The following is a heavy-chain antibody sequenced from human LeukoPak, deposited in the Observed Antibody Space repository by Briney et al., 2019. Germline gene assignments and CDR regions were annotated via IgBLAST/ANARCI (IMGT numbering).Heavy chain of an antibody. V-gene: IGHV4-30-2*01. J-gene: IGHJ5*02. CDR1: GGSISGSGYY. D-gene: IGHD1-26*01. CDR3: ARGGVGATTNWFDP. Sequence: SETLSLTCTVTGGSISGSGYYWSWIRQPPGKGLEWIGYIYHSGNTYYNPSLRSRVTISVDRSKNQFSLNLTSMTAADTAVFYCARGGVGATTNWFDPWGQGTLVTVSS. CDR2: IYHSGNT.